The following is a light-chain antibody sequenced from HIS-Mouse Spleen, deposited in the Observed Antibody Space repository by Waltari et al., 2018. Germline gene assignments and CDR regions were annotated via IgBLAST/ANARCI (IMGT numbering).Light chain of an antibody. CDR1: NICRKS. Sequence: SYVLTQPPSVSVAPGQTASITCRGHNICRKSGHWYPQKPGQVPVLVVYDDSDRPSGIPERFSGSNSGNTATLTISRVEAGDEADYYCQVWDSSSDRVFGTGTKVTVL. V-gene: IGLV3-21*02. CDR3: QVWDSSSDRV. CDR2: DDS. J-gene: IGLJ1*01.